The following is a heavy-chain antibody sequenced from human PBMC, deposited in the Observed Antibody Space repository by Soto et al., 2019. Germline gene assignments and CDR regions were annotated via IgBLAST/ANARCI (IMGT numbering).Heavy chain of an antibody. J-gene: IGHJ2*01. V-gene: IGHV3-30-3*01. CDR2: IANDASSE. Sequence: QVQLVESGGGVVQSGGSLRLSCAASGFTFSNSPMHWLRQAPGKGLEWVAIIANDASSEHYADSVKGRFTISRDNAENTLYLKTNSLRSEDTALYYCARAASAYCYFDWYFDLWGRGTLVTVSS. CDR3: ARAASAYCYFDWYFDL. CDR1: GFTFSNSP. D-gene: IGHD6-25*01.